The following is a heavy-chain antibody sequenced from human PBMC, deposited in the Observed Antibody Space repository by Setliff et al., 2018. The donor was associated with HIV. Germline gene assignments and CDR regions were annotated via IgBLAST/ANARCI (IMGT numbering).Heavy chain of an antibody. CDR3: AKRDYEDSTSYAPFFQY. V-gene: IGHV3-33*06. CDR2: IWYDGSNK. J-gene: IGHJ1*01. D-gene: IGHD3-22*01. Sequence: GGSLRLSCAASGFTFSSYGMHWVRQAPGKGLEWVAVIWYDGSNKHYADSVKGRFTISRDNSKNTVYLQMNSLRAEDTAVYYCAKRDYEDSTSYAPFFQYWGQGTLVTVSS. CDR1: GFTFSSYG.